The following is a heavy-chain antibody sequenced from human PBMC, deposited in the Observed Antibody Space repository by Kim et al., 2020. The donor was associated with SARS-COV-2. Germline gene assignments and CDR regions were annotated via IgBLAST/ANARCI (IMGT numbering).Heavy chain of an antibody. Sequence: SETLSLTCTVSGGSISSSSYYWGWIRQPPGKGLEWIGSIYYSVSTYDNPSLKSRVTISVDTSKNQFSLKLSSVTAADTAVYYCARHGAAAGTPVHWYFDLWGRGTLVTVSS. V-gene: IGHV4-39*01. D-gene: IGHD6-13*01. CDR3: ARHGAAAGTPVHWYFDL. CDR2: IYYSVST. CDR1: GGSISSSSYY. J-gene: IGHJ2*01.